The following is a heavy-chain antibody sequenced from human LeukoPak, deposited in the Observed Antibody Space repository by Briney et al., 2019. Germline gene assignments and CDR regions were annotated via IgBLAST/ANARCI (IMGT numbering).Heavy chain of an antibody. D-gene: IGHD3-9*01. CDR2: ISVDGSNE. J-gene: IGHJ4*02. V-gene: IGHV3-30*03. Sequence: PGGSLRLSCAASGFTFSSYGMHWVRQAPGKGLEWVSVISVDGSNEYYADSVKGRFTISRDNSKNTLYLQMSSLRAEDTAVYYCAREFVLTGYSAYYFDYWGQGTLVTVSS. CDR3: AREFVLTGYSAYYFDY. CDR1: GFTFSSYG.